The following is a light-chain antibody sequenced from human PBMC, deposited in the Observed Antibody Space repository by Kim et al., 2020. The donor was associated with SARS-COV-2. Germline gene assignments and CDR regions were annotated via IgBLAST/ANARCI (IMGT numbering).Light chain of an antibody. Sequence: EIQMTQSPSSLSASVGDRVTISCRASQTISISLNWYHQRPGKAPKLLISTASTLESGVPSRFSGSGSETDFTLTISSLHPEDFGTYYCQLTDKDPLTFGPGTKVDIK. CDR3: QLTDKDPLT. CDR1: QTISIS. J-gene: IGKJ3*01. CDR2: TAS. V-gene: IGKV1-39*01.